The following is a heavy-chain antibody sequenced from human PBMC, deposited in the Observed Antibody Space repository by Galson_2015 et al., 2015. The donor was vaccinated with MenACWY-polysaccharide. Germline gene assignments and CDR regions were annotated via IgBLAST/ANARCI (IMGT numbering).Heavy chain of an antibody. CDR3: ARDYCSRTSCYGLYV. J-gene: IGHJ6*02. V-gene: IGHV3-30-3*01. CDR1: GFTFNSYA. Sequence: SLRLSCAASGFTFNSYAMHWVRQAPGKGLEWVAVISYDETNNYYADSVKGRFTISRDNSKNTLYLQMNSLRAEDAAVYYRARDYCSRTSCYGLYVWGQGTTVIVSS. D-gene: IGHD2-2*01. CDR2: ISYDETNN.